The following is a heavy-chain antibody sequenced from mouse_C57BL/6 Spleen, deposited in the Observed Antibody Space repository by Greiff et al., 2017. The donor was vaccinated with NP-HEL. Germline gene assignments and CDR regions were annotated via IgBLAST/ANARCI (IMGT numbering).Heavy chain of an antibody. Sequence: QVQLQQPGAELVKPGASVKLSCKASGYTFTSYWMHWVKQRPGQGLEWIGMIHPNSGSTNYNEKFKSKATLTVDKSSSTAYMQLSSLTSEDSAVYYCAKDGAYSKYYFDYWGQGTTLTVSS. CDR2: IHPNSGST. V-gene: IGHV1-64*01. D-gene: IGHD2-5*01. J-gene: IGHJ2*01. CDR3: AKDGAYSKYYFDY. CDR1: GYTFTSYW.